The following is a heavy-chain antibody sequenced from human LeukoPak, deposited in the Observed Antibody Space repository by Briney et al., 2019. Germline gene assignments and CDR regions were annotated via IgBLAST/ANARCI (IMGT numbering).Heavy chain of an antibody. CDR2: ISGSGGST. CDR1: GFTFSSYA. D-gene: IGHD2-2*01. V-gene: IGHV3-23*01. CDR3: RGVVVPAASRFDP. J-gene: IGHJ5*02. Sequence: GGSLRLSCAASGFTFSSYAMSWVRQAPGKGLEWVSAISGSGGSTYYADSVKGRFTISRDNSKNTLYLQMNSLRAEDTAVYYCRGVVVPAASRFDPWGQETLVTVSS.